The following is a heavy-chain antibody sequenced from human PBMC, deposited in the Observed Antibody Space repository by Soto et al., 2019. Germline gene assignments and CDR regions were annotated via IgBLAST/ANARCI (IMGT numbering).Heavy chain of an antibody. CDR1: GGSVTTNYW. CDR2: MSHSGPT. D-gene: IGHD6-19*01. J-gene: IGHJ4*02. Sequence: QLQESGPGLVKPSGTLSLTCAVSGGSVTTNYWWGWVRQSPVTGLEWIGDMSHSGPTNYSPSLKSRGTLSVDTSKNQFSLELKSVAPADTAVYFCGMSRGWYPIHSWGQGTLVTVSS. CDR3: GMSRGWYPIHS. V-gene: IGHV4-4*02.